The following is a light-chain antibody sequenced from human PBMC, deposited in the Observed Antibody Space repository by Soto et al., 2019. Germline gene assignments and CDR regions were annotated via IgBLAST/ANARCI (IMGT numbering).Light chain of an antibody. CDR1: QDISNY. V-gene: IGKV1-33*01. J-gene: IGKJ4*01. CDR3: QQYDNLPLT. CDR2: DAS. Sequence: DIQRTQSPSSLSASVGDRVTITCQASQDISNYLNWYQQKPGKAPKLLIYDASNLETGVPSRFIGSGSGTDFTFTISSLQPEDIATYYCQQYDNLPLTFGGGTKVDIK.